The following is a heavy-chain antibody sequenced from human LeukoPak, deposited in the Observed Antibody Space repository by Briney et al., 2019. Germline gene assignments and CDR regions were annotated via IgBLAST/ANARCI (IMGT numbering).Heavy chain of an antibody. V-gene: IGHV3-48*04. CDR2: ISSSSSTI. CDR3: ARDVVPAAIFMDV. Sequence: GGSLKLSCAASGFTFTSYSMNWVRQAPGKGLEWVSYISSSSSTIYYADSVKGRFTISRDNAKNSLYLQMNSLRAEDTAVYYCARDVVPAAIFMDVWGKGTTVTVSS. CDR1: GFTFTSYS. D-gene: IGHD2-2*02. J-gene: IGHJ6*03.